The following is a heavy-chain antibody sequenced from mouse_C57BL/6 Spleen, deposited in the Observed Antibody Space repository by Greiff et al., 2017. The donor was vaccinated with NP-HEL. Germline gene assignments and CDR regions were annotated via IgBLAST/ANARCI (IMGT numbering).Heavy chain of an antibody. J-gene: IGHJ2*01. CDR1: GFTFSSYG. V-gene: IGHV5-6*01. Sequence: DVHLVESGGDLVKPGGSLKLSCAASGFTFSSYGMSWVRQTPDKRLEWVATISSGGSYTYYPDSVKGRFTISRDNAKNTLYLQMSSLKSEDTAMYYCARQMGQGTFDYWGQGTTLTVSS. CDR3: ARQMGQGTFDY. D-gene: IGHD3-3*01. CDR2: ISSGGSYT.